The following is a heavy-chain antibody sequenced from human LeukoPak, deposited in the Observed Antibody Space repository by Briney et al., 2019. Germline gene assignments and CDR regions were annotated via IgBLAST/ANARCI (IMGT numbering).Heavy chain of an antibody. D-gene: IGHD4-23*01. Sequence: GGSLRLSCAASGFTFSSYYMNWVRQAPGKGLEWVSYISSSSNQIYYADSVKGRFTISRDNAKNSLYLQMSSLRAEDTAVYYCARSRPVAIDYWGQGSLVTVSS. J-gene: IGHJ4*02. CDR2: ISSSSNQI. V-gene: IGHV3-21*01. CDR1: GFTFSSYY. CDR3: ARSRPVAIDY.